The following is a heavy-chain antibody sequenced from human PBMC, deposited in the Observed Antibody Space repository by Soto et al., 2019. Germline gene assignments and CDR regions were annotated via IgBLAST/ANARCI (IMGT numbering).Heavy chain of an antibody. CDR2: IVPVFGTP. V-gene: IGHV1-69*01. D-gene: IGHD3-22*01. J-gene: IGHJ3*02. CDR1: GGSFPSDT. CDR3: TRPSSGYYHDAFDI. Sequence: QVPLMQSGAEVKKPGSSVKVSCKASGGSFPSDTISWVRQAPGQGLEWLGGIVPVFGTPNHAQKFQGRVTISADGSTNTAYMELTSLRPEDTAVYYCTRPSSGYYHDAFDIWGQGTVVTVSS.